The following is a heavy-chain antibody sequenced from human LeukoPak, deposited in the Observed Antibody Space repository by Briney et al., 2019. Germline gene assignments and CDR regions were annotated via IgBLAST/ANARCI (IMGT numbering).Heavy chain of an antibody. CDR3: AREGGYDTLDY. Sequence: SQTLSLTCTVSGGSISSGSYYWSWIRQPAGKGLEWIGRIYTSGSTNYNPSLKSRVTISVDTSKNQFSLKLSSVTAADTAVYYCAREGGYDTLDYWGKGTLVTVSS. CDR1: GGSISSGSYY. V-gene: IGHV4-61*02. CDR2: IYTSGST. D-gene: IGHD5-12*01. J-gene: IGHJ4*02.